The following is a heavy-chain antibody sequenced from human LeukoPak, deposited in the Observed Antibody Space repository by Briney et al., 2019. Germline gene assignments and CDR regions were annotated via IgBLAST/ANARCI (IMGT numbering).Heavy chain of an antibody. D-gene: IGHD6-13*01. J-gene: IGHJ6*02. CDR3: AKVYSSSWSLNYYYYYGMDV. CDR1: GFTFSSYA. CDR2: ISGSGGST. V-gene: IGHV3-23*01. Sequence: GGSLRLSCAASGFTFSSYAMSWVRQAPGKGLEWVSAISGSGGSTYYADSVKGRFTISRDNSKNTLYLQMNSLRAEDTAVYYCAKVYSSSWSLNYYYYYGMDVWGQGTLVTVSS.